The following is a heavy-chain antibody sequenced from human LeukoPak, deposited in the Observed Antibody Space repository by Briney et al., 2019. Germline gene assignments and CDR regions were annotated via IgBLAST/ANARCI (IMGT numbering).Heavy chain of an antibody. CDR3: AREVRGEFFFWYFDL. Sequence: PGGSLRLSCAASGFTFSSYWMSWVRQGPGKGLEWVANIKQDGSEKYYMDSVKGRFTISRDNAKNSLYLQMNSLRAEDTATYYCAREVRGEFFFWYFDLWGRGTLVTVSS. CDR2: IKQDGSEK. D-gene: IGHD3-10*01. CDR1: GFTFSSYW. J-gene: IGHJ2*01. V-gene: IGHV3-7*01.